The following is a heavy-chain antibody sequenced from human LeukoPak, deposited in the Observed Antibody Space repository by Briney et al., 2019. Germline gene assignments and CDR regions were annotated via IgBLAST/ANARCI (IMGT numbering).Heavy chain of an antibody. CDR3: ASLKNYYDSSGYLVTDAFDI. Sequence: VALVKVSCKASGYTFTTYNINWVRQAPGQGLEWMGWISGYNGNTNYAQKLQGRVTMTTDTSTSTAYMELRSLKSDDTAVYYCASLKNYYDSSGYLVTDAFDIWGQGTMVTVSS. V-gene: IGHV1-18*01. CDR2: ISGYNGNT. CDR1: GYTFTTYN. D-gene: IGHD3-22*01. J-gene: IGHJ3*02.